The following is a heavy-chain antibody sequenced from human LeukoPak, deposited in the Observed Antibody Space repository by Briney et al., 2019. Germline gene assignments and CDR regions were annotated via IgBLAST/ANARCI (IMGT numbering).Heavy chain of an antibody. CDR3: ASGYSSGWYVVDY. D-gene: IGHD6-19*01. CDR1: GFTFSSYW. Sequence: GGSLRLSCAASGFTFSSYWMNWVRQAPGKGLEWVANIKQDGSEKYYVDSVKGRFTISRDNAKNSLYLQMNSLRAEDTAVYYRASGYSSGWYVVDYWGQGTLVTVSS. J-gene: IGHJ4*02. V-gene: IGHV3-7*01. CDR2: IKQDGSEK.